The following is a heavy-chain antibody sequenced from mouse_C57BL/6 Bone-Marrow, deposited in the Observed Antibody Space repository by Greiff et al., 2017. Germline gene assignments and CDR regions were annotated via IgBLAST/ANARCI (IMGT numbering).Heavy chain of an antibody. D-gene: IGHD1-1*01. J-gene: IGHJ2*01. Sequence: VQLQESDAELVKPGASVKISCKVSGYTFTDHTIHWMKQRPEQGLEWIGNIYPRDGSTKYNEKFKGKDTLTADKSSSTAYMQLNSLTSEDSAVYFCTIITTVVAHFDYWGQGTTLTVSS. V-gene: IGHV1-78*01. CDR3: TIITTVVAHFDY. CDR1: GYTFTDHT. CDR2: IYPRDGST.